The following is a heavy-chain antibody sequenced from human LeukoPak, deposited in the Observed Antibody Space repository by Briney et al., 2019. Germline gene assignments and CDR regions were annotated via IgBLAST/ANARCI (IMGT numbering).Heavy chain of an antibody. J-gene: IGHJ6*02. V-gene: IGHV3-43*02. CDR3: ATWAFYHSLDV. D-gene: IGHD1-26*01. CDR2: INKDGSAT. Sequence: GGSLRLSCEASGFTFDAYAMHWVRQAPGKGLEWVSLINKDGSATYYADSVKGRFTISRDNSKNSLYPQMNSLRSEDTALYYCATWAFYHSLDVWGQGTTVTVSS. CDR1: GFTFDAYA.